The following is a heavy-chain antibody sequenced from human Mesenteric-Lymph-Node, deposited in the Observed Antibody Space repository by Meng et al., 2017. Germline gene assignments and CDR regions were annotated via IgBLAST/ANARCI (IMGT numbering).Heavy chain of an antibody. CDR1: GGSFSYYY. J-gene: IGHJ5*02. D-gene: IGHD7-27*01. CDR2: INHSGST. Sequence: QVQLQLRGAGLLKPSVTLSLTWAVYGGSFSYYYWTWIRQPPGKGLEWIGGINHSGSTNYNPSLKSRVTISVETSKNQFSLKLTSVTAADTAVYYCARNWGTGDSWFDPWGPGTLVTVSS. V-gene: IGHV4-34*02. CDR3: ARNWGTGDSWFDP.